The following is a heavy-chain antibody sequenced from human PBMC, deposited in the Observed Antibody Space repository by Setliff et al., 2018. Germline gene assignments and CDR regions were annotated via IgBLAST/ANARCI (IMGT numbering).Heavy chain of an antibody. CDR2: ISGYNSNT. V-gene: IGHV1-18*01. J-gene: IGHJ4*02. CDR1: GFTFKTYS. D-gene: IGHD3-3*01. Sequence: ASVKVSCKASGFTFKTYSFSWIRQAPGQGLEWVGWISGYNSNTIYAQNFQGRVTMTTDASTNTAYMELRSLGSDDTAVYYCARSSAPSVVLAADFDFWGLGTPVTVSS. CDR3: ARSSAPSVVLAADFDF.